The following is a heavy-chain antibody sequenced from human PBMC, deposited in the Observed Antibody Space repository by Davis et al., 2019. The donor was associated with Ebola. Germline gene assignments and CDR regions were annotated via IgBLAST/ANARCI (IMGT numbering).Heavy chain of an antibody. Sequence: ASVKVSCKASGGTFSSYAISWVRQAPGQRLEWMGWINAANGNTRYSQSFQGRVTITRDTSTRTAYLEVTNLTSEDTAVYYCAREWQNYYSYWGQGTLVTVSS. V-gene: IGHV1-3*01. CDR3: AREWQNYYSY. CDR2: INAANGNT. CDR1: GGTFSSYA. J-gene: IGHJ4*02. D-gene: IGHD2-21*02.